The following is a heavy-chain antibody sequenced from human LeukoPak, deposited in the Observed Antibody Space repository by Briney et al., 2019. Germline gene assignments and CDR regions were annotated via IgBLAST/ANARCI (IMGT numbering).Heavy chain of an antibody. CDR2: ISGSGAST. J-gene: IGHJ4*02. D-gene: IGHD2-21*02. V-gene: IGHV3-23*01. Sequence: PGGSLRLSCAASGFTFSDYEMNWVRQAPGKGLEWVSAISGSGASTYYADSVKGRFTISRDNSKNTLYLQMNSLRADDTAVYYCAKGDAVVVTASPGYWGQGTLVTVSS. CDR3: AKGDAVVVTASPGY. CDR1: GFTFSDYE.